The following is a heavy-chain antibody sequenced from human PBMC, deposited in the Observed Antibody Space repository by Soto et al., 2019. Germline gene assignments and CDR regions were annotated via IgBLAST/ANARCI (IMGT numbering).Heavy chain of an antibody. CDR3: ARNSWLQVPEDYHGLDV. CDR1: GGSIISSGFY. J-gene: IGHJ6*02. V-gene: IGHV4-39*01. CDR2: IYYSGSS. D-gene: IGHD5-12*01. Sequence: PSETLSLSCTVSGGSIISSGFYWAWLRQPPGKGLEWIASIYYSGSSYYNPSLKTRVSISVDTAKNQFSLKLNSVTAADTSMYYCARNSWLQVPEDYHGLDVWGQGTTVTVSS.